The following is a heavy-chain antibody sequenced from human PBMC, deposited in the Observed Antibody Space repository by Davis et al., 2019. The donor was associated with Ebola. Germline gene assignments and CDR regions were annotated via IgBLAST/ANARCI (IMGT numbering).Heavy chain of an antibody. Sequence: GSLRLSCTVSGGSVSNYYWSWIRQPPGKGLEWIGSIYYSGSTYYNPSLKSRVTISVDTSKNQFSLKLSSVTAADTAVYYCARGTGSSSWYYWGQGTLVTVSS. D-gene: IGHD6-13*01. CDR2: IYYSGST. J-gene: IGHJ4*02. CDR3: ARGTGSSSWYY. V-gene: IGHV4-59*05. CDR1: GGSVSNYY.